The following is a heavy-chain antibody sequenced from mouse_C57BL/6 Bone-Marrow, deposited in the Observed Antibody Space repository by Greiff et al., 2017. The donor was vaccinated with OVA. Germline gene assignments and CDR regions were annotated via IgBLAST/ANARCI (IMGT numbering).Heavy chain of an antibody. Sequence: QVQLQQPGAELVRPGTSVKLSCKASGYTFTSYWMHWVKQRPGQGLEWIGVIDPSDSYTNYNQKFKGKATLTVDTSSSTAYMQLSSLTSEDSAVYYCAKLTHYFDYWGQGTTLTVSS. CDR1: GYTFTSYW. V-gene: IGHV1-59*01. J-gene: IGHJ2*01. D-gene: IGHD4-1*01. CDR3: AKLTHYFDY. CDR2: IDPSDSYT.